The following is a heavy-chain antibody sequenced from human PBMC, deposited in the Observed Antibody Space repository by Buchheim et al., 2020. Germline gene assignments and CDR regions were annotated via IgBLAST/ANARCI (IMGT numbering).Heavy chain of an antibody. CDR1: GGSFSGYY. Sequence: QEQLQQWGAGLLKPSETLSLTCAVYGGSFSGYYWSWIRQPPGKGLEWIGEINHSGSTNYNPSLKSRVTISVDTSKNQFSLKLSSVTAADTAVYYCARQDFWSGYYAFDYWGQGTL. J-gene: IGHJ4*02. D-gene: IGHD3-3*01. CDR2: INHSGST. V-gene: IGHV4-34*01. CDR3: ARQDFWSGYYAFDY.